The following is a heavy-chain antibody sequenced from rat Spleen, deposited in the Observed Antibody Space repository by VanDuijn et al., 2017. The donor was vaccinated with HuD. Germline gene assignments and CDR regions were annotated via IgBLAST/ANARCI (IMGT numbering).Heavy chain of an antibody. Sequence: EVQLVESDGGLVQPGRSLKLSCATSGFIFSDCYMAWVRQAPTKGLEWVATISYDGSSTYYRDSVKGRFTISRDNTKSTLYLQMNSLRSEDTATYYCTRGGNYDFDYWGQGVMVTVSS. CDR3: TRGGNYDFDY. V-gene: IGHV5-29*01. CDR1: GFIFSDCY. D-gene: IGHD1-10*01. J-gene: IGHJ2*01. CDR2: ISYDGSST.